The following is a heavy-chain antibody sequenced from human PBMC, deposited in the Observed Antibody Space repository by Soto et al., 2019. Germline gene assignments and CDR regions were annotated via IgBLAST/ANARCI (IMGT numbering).Heavy chain of an antibody. J-gene: IGHJ4*02. V-gene: IGHV1-18*04. CDR1: GYTFTTYG. D-gene: IGHD3-22*01. CDR2: ISGYTGNT. Sequence: ASVKFSCKTSGYTFTTYGISWVRQAPGQGLEWMGWISGYTGNTNHAQKLQGRVTMTTDTSTTTAYMELRGLRSDDTAVYYCVRDYKAAYYLSSGYHTDLDYWRQGKLVTGS. CDR3: VRDYKAAYYLSSGYHTDLDY.